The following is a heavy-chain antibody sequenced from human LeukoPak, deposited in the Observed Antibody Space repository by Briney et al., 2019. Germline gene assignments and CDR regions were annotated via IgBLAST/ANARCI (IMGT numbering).Heavy chain of an antibody. D-gene: IGHD3-10*01. CDR1: GGSISSGSYY. V-gene: IGHV4-61*02. CDR2: IYTSGST. CDR3: ARWAYYGSGSYYNPSDY. J-gene: IGHJ4*02. Sequence: PSETLSLTCTVSGGSISSGSYYWSWIRQPAGKGLEWLGRIYTSGSTNYNPSLKSRVTISVDTSKNQFSLKLSSVTAADTAVYYCARWAYYGSGSYYNPSDYWGQGTLVTVSS.